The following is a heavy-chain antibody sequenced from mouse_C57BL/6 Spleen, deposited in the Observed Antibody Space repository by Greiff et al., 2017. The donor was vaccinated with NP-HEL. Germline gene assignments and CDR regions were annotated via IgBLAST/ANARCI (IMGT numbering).Heavy chain of an antibody. CDR3: ARPRGYDEDYAMDY. Sequence: EVMLVESGGGLVKPGGSLKLSCAASGFTFSDYGMHWVRQAPEKGLEWVAYISSGSSTIYYADTVKGRFTISRDNAKNTLFLQMTSLRSEDTAMYYCARPRGYDEDYAMDYWGQGTSVTVSS. CDR2: ISSGSSTI. J-gene: IGHJ4*01. V-gene: IGHV5-17*01. D-gene: IGHD2-2*01. CDR1: GFTFSDYG.